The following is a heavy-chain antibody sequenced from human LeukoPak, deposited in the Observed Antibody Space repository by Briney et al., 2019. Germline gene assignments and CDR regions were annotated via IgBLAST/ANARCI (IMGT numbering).Heavy chain of an antibody. J-gene: IGHJ4*02. Sequence: GGSLRLSCAASGFTFSTYAMSWVRQAPGKGLEWVSAISGSGGSTYYADSVKGRFTISRDNSKNTLYPQMNSLRAEDTAVYYCAKEGGGSYYYFDYWGQGTLVTVSS. CDR3: AKEGGGSYYYFDY. D-gene: IGHD1-26*01. V-gene: IGHV3-23*01. CDR1: GFTFSTYA. CDR2: ISGSGGST.